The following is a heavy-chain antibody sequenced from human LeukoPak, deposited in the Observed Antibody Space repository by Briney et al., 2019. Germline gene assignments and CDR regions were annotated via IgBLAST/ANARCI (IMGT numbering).Heavy chain of an antibody. CDR3: ARRGLMVRGDDY. V-gene: IGHV3-11*06. CDR2: ISSSSSYT. D-gene: IGHD3-10*01. Sequence: GGSLRLSCAASGFTFSDYYMTWIRQAPGKGPEWVSYISSSSSYTNYADSVKGRFTISRDNGENSLYLQMNNLRAEDTAVYYCARRGLMVRGDDYWGQGTLVTVSS. CDR1: GFTFSDYY. J-gene: IGHJ4*02.